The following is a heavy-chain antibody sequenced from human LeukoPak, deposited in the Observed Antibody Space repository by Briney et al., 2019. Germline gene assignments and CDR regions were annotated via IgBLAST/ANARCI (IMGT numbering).Heavy chain of an antibody. J-gene: IGHJ4*02. CDR3: ATVSGSQLDY. D-gene: IGHD1-26*01. CDR1: GYTFTGYY. CDR2: INPNSGGT. V-gene: IGHV1-2*02. Sequence: GASVKVSCNASGYTFTGYYMHWVPQAPGQGLEWRGWINPNSGGTNYAQKFQGRVTMTRDTSISTAYMELSRLRSDDTAVYYCATVSGSQLDYWGQGTLVTVCS.